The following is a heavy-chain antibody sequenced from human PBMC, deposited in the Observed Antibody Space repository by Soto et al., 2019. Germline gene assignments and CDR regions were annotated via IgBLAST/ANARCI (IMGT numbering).Heavy chain of an antibody. D-gene: IGHD6-19*01. CDR2: IIPIFGTA. Sequence: GASVKVSCKASGGTFSSYAISWVRQAPGQGLEWMGGIIPIFGTANYSQKFQGRVTITADESTSTAYMELSSLRSEDTAVYYCARAISNSSGWQYYFDYWGQGTLVTVYS. J-gene: IGHJ4*02. CDR1: GGTFSSYA. CDR3: ARAISNSSGWQYYFDY. V-gene: IGHV1-69*13.